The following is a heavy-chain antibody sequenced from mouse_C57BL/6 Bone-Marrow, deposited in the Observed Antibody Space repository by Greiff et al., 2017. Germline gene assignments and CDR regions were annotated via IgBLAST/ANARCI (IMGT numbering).Heavy chain of an antibody. Sequence: VQLQQPGAELVKPGASVKLSCKASGYTFTSYWMHWVKQRPGQGLEWIGMIHPNSGSTNYNEKFKSKATLTVDKSYSTADMQLSSLTSEDSAVYYCARAGTGFDYWGQGTTLTVSS. J-gene: IGHJ2*01. D-gene: IGHD4-1*01. CDR3: ARAGTGFDY. CDR2: IHPNSGST. V-gene: IGHV1-64*01. CDR1: GYTFTSYW.